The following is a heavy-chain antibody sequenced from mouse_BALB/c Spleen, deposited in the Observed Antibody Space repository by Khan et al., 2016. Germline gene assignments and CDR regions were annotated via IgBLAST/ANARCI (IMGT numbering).Heavy chain of an antibody. CDR2: IYWDDDK. J-gene: IGHJ3*01. CDR3: VRPRSTMITTVLAY. V-gene: IGHV8-12*01. CDR1: GFSLSNSGMG. Sequence: QVTLKESGPGILQPSQTLSLTCSFSGFSLSNSGMGVSWIRQPSGKGLEWLAHIYWDDDKRYNPYLKSRLTISKDTSRKQVFLKITSGDTADTATYYCVRPRSTMITTVLAYWGQGTLVTFSA. D-gene: IGHD2-4*01.